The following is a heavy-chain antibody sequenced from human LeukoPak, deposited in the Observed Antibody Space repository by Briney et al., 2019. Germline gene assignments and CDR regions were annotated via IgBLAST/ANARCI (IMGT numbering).Heavy chain of an antibody. D-gene: IGHD3-3*01. CDR3: ARGSRMFRDFLGHTRFNWFDP. CDR2: INPNSGGT. J-gene: IGHJ5*02. CDR1: GYTFTGYY. V-gene: IGHV1-2*02. Sequence: ASVTVSCKASGYTFTGYYMHWVRQAPGQGLEWMGWINPNSGGTNYAQKFQGRVTMTRDTSISTAYMELSRLRSDDTAVYYCARGSRMFRDFLGHTRFNWFDPWGQGTLVTVSP.